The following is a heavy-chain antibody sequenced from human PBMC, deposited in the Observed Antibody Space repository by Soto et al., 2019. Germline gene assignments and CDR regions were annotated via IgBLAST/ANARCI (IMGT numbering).Heavy chain of an antibody. J-gene: IGHJ4*02. CDR3: AKNGLDNSPSAIES. CDR2: ISRTSDRT. Sequence: GGSLRLSCAVSGLTFDPYAMTWVRQAPGPGLEWVSTISRTSDRTHYAGTVRGRFNISRENSKNMLFLQMNSLRAEDTALYYCAKNGLDNSPSAIESWGPGT. V-gene: IGHV3-23*01. CDR1: GLTFDPYA. D-gene: IGHD2-8*01.